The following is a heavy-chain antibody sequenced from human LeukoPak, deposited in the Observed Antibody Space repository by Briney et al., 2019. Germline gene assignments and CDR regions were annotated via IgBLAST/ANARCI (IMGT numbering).Heavy chain of an antibody. Sequence: PVGSLRLSCAASGFTFSSDGMHWVRQAPGKGLEWVAVISYDGSNKYYADSVKGRFTISRDNSKNTLYLQMNSLRAEDTAVYYCAKDQAASYYYYYMDVWGKGTTVTVSS. CDR1: GFTFSSDG. D-gene: IGHD6-25*01. J-gene: IGHJ6*03. V-gene: IGHV3-30*18. CDR2: ISYDGSNK. CDR3: AKDQAASYYYYYMDV.